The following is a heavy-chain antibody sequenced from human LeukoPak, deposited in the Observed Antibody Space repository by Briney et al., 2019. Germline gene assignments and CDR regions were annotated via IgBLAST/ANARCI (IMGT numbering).Heavy chain of an antibody. Sequence: GGSLRLSCAVSGVTFGTFWMGWVRQAPGQGLEWVANIKQDGSEKFYVDSVKGRFTISRDNAKNSLYLQMNSLRAEDTAIYYCARDKICTHAVCPATYNDYWGQGTLVTVSS. CDR1: GVTFGTFW. D-gene: IGHD2-8*01. CDR2: IKQDGSEK. CDR3: ARDKICTHAVCPATYNDY. V-gene: IGHV3-7*01. J-gene: IGHJ4*02.